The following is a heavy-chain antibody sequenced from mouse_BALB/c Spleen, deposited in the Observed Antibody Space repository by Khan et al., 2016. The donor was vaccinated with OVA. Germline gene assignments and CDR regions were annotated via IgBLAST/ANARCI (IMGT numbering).Heavy chain of an antibody. D-gene: IGHD2-1*01. CDR3: ARVGNYWYFDV. V-gene: IGHV9-3-1*01. Sequence: QIQLVQSGPELKKPGETVKISCKVSGYTFTNYGMTWVKQAPGKGLKWMGWINTYTGEPTYADDFKGRFAFSLETSATTASLQINNLKNEDTATDFCARVGNYWYFDVWGAGTTVTVSS. CDR1: GYTFTNYG. CDR2: INTYTGEP. J-gene: IGHJ1*01.